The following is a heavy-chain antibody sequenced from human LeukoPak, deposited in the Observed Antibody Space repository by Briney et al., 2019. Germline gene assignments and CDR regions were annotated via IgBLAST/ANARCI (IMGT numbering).Heavy chain of an antibody. CDR3: ARDLPVVGAPGFDY. J-gene: IGHJ4*02. Sequence: GGSLRLSCAASGFTFSSYWMSWVRQAPGKGLEWVANIKQDGSEKLYVDSVKGRFTISRDNAKNSLYVQMNSLRAEDTAVYYCARDLPVVGAPGFDYWGQGTLVTVSS. CDR1: GFTFSSYW. V-gene: IGHV3-7*01. D-gene: IGHD1-26*01. CDR2: IKQDGSEK.